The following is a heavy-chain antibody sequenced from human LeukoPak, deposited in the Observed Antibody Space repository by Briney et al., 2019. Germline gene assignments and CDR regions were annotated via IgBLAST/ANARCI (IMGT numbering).Heavy chain of an antibody. Sequence: GASVKVSCKASGYTFINYGFSWVRQAPGQGLEWMGWISGYNGNTNYLQRFQGRVTMTTDTSTNTVYMELRSLRSDDTAVYYCARLSTNSRVGGYDPQWCFDLWGRGTLVTVSS. J-gene: IGHJ2*01. CDR1: GYTFINYG. D-gene: IGHD5-12*01. CDR3: ARLSTNSRVGGYDPQWCFDL. V-gene: IGHV1-18*04. CDR2: ISGYNGNT.